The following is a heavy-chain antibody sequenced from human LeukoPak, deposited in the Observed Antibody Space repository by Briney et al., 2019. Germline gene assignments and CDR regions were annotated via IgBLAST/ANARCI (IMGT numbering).Heavy chain of an antibody. J-gene: IGHJ4*02. CDR2: INHSGST. D-gene: IGHD2-2*01. CDR3: ARQLGYCSSTSCHKEIDY. V-gene: IGHV4-34*01. CDR1: GRSFSGYY. Sequence: PSETLSLTCAVYGRSFSGYYWSWIRQPPGKGLEWIGEINHSGSTNYNPSLKSRVTISVDTSKNQFSLKLSSVTAADTAVYCCARQLGYCSSTSCHKEIDYWGQGTLVTVSS.